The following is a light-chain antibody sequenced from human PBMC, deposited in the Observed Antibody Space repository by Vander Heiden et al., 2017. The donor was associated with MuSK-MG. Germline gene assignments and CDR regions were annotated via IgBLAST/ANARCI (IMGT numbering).Light chain of an antibody. CDR3: LQTLRLPPT. V-gene: IGKV2D-29*01. CDR2: EVS. CDR1: QILVHADGETY. J-gene: IGKJ4*01. Sequence: MVMTTTQLPLSVTPGQPPPISCKASQILVHADGETYLYWYLQTPGQPPQSLIYEVSNRFSGVLGRLRGSGSGKASILKIRLVAAAAVGVYYCLQTLRLPPTFRAGTKVEIK.